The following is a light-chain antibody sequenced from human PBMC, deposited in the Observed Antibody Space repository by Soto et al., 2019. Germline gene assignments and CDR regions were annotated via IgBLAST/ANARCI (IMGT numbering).Light chain of an antibody. CDR1: SSDIGAYNY. J-gene: IGLJ2*01. CDR3: SSYTTSSTLG. V-gene: IGLV2-14*01. Sequence: QSALTQPASVSGSPGQSITISCTGTSSDIGAYNYVSWYQQHPGKAPKLMIYGVTNRPSGVSNRFSGSKSGNTASLTISGLQADHEADYYCSSYTTSSTLGFGGGTKLTVL. CDR2: GVT.